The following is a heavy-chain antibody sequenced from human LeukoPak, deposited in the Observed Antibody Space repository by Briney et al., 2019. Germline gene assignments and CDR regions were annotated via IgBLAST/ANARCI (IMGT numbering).Heavy chain of an antibody. J-gene: IGHJ4*02. Sequence: GGSLRLSCAASGFTFSTYWMNWYRQAPGEGLEWVGNINQDASEINYVDSVRGRFTISRDNAKTSLHLQMNSLRAEDTAVYYCATDRDNSDWQKRFDSWGQGTLVTVSS. D-gene: IGHD2-21*02. CDR1: GFTFSTYW. V-gene: IGHV3-7*01. CDR3: ATDRDNSDWQKRFDS. CDR2: INQDASEI.